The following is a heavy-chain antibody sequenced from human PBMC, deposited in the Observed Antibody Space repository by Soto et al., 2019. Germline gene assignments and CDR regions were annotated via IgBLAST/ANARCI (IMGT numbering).Heavy chain of an antibody. D-gene: IGHD4-17*01. CDR3: TTRYPHDYGDYVEDY. J-gene: IGHJ4*02. V-gene: IGHV3-15*07. Sequence: PGGSLRLSCAASGFTFSNAWMNWVRQAPGKGLEWVGRIKSKTDGGTTDYAAPVKGRFTISRDDSKNTLYLQMNSLKTEDTAVYYCTTRYPHDYGDYVEDYWGQGTLVTVSS. CDR2: IKSKTDGGTT. CDR1: GFTFSNAW.